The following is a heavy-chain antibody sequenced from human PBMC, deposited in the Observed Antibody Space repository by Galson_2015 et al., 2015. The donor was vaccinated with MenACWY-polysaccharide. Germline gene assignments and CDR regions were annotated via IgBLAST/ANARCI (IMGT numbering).Heavy chain of an antibody. J-gene: IGHJ4*02. CDR3: ARDRQYYYDSNGYYLPLY. V-gene: IGHV3-30-3*01. CDR2: ISYDGSNK. D-gene: IGHD3-22*01. Sequence: SLRLSCAASGFTFSSYAMHWVRQAPGKGLEWVAVISYDGSNKYYADSVKGRFTISRDNSKNTLYLQMNSLRAEDTAVYYCARDRQYYYDSNGYYLPLYWGQGTLVTVSS. CDR1: GFTFSSYA.